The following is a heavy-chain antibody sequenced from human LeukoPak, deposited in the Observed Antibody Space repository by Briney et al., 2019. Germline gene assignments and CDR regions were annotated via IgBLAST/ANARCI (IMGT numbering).Heavy chain of an antibody. Sequence: PSETLSLTCTVSGGSISSGGYYWSWIRQHPGTGLEWIGYIYYSGSTYYNPSLKSRVTISVDTSKDQFSLKLSSVTAADTAVYYCARVQMSRGAFDIWGQGTMVTVSS. CDR1: GGSISSGGYY. D-gene: IGHD5-24*01. J-gene: IGHJ3*02. V-gene: IGHV4-31*02. CDR3: ARVQMSRGAFDI. CDR2: IYYSGST.